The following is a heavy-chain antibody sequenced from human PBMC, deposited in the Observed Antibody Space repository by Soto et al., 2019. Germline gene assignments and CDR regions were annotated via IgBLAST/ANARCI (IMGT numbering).Heavy chain of an antibody. CDR3: TRIGNGYCSGGSCPNWFDP. V-gene: IGHV1-18*01. D-gene: IGHD2-15*01. Sequence: ASVKFSCKASGYSFTSYGISWVRQAPGQGLEWMGWISAYNGNRHYAQKLQGRVTMTTDTSTSTAYMELRSLRSDDTAVYYCTRIGNGYCSGGSCPNWFDPWGQGTLVTVSS. CDR2: ISAYNGNR. J-gene: IGHJ5*02. CDR1: GYSFTSYG.